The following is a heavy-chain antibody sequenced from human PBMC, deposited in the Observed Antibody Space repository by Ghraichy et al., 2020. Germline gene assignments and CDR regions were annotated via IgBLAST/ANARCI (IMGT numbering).Heavy chain of an antibody. Sequence: GGSLRLSCAASGFTFNNFGMNWVRQAPGKGLEWVSFISSSSTYIYYLDSVKGRFTISRDNTKNSLYLQMNSLRAEDSAVYYCSRDIAVDSGMDVWGPGTPVTVSS. D-gene: IGHD3-16*02. CDR1: GFTFNNFG. V-gene: IGHV3-21*01. CDR2: ISSSSTYI. J-gene: IGHJ6*02. CDR3: SRDIAVDSGMDV.